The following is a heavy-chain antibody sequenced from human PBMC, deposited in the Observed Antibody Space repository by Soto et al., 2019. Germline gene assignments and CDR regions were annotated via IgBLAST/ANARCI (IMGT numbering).Heavy chain of an antibody. CDR3: ARDFRNYQLILFPV. CDR2: IGPSINI. V-gene: IGHV3-48*02. Sequence: PGGSLRLSCAASGFTFSSYSMNWVRQAPGKGLEWISYIGPSINIYYEGSVKGRFTISRDNAKSSLYLQMHSLRDEDTAVYYCARDFRNYQLILFPVWGQGITVTVSS. J-gene: IGHJ6*02. D-gene: IGHD2-2*01. CDR1: GFTFSSYS.